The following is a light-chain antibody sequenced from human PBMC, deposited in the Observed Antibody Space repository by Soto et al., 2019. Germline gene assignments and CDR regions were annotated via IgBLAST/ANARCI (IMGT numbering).Light chain of an antibody. J-gene: IGLJ2*01. CDR3: ASSATSSTYV. CDR1: SSDVGGYSY. Sequence: QSVLTQPASVSGSPGQSIAISCTGTSSDVGGYSYVSWYQQQPGNPPKLVISDVSNRPSGVSGRFSGSKSGNTASLTIAGLEEEDEADYYCASSATSSTYVFGAGTKLTVL. CDR2: DVS. V-gene: IGLV2-14*01.